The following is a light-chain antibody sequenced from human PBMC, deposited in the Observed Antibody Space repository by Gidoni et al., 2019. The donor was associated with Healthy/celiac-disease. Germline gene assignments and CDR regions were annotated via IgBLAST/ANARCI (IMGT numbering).Light chain of an antibody. CDR1: QSISSY. CDR2: DAS. CDR3: QQSYSTPQT. J-gene: IGKJ1*01. Sequence: DIQMTQSPSSLSAAVGDRVTITCRASQSISSYLNWYQQKPGKAHKLLIYDASSLQSGVPSRFSGSGSGTDFTLTISSLQPEDFATYYCQQSYSTPQTFGQGTKVEIK. V-gene: IGKV1-39*01.